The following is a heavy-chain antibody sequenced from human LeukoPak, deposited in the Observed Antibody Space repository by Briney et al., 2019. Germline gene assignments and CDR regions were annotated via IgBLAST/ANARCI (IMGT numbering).Heavy chain of an antibody. CDR3: AREVDKGYSYGLALWFDP. CDR2: ISAYNGNT. CDR1: GYTLTSYG. J-gene: IGHJ5*02. V-gene: IGHV1-18*01. D-gene: IGHD5-18*01. Sequence: GASVTVSCKASGYTLTSYGISWVRQAPGQGLEWMGWISAYNGNTNYAQKLQGRVTMTTDTSTSTAYMELRSLRPDDTAVYYCAREVDKGYSYGLALWFDPWGQGTLVTVSS.